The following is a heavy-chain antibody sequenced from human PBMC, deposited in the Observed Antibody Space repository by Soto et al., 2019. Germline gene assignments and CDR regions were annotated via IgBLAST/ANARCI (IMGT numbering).Heavy chain of an antibody. D-gene: IGHD1-26*01. CDR3: VKDRDLSGRLSGY. CDR2: ISTSHGYT. CDR1: GYTFTGYG. J-gene: IGHJ4*02. V-gene: IGHV1-18*01. Sequence: QVQLVQSGAEVKKPGASVKVSCKAFGYTFTGYGITWVRQAPGQGLEWMGWISTSHGYTSYAQKVQGRVTMTRDTATSTAYMELRSLRSDDTAVYYCVKDRDLSGRLSGYWGQGSLVTVSS.